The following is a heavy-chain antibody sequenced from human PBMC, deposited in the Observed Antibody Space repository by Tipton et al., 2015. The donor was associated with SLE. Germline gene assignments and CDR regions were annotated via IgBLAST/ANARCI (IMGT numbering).Heavy chain of an antibody. J-gene: IGHJ5*02. V-gene: IGHV4-34*01. D-gene: IGHD1-1*01. CDR3: ARAFRTNWFDP. Sequence: GLVKPSEPLSLTCVVSGESFNNYYWSWIRQSPGKGLEWIGEINHSGSTTYNPSLKSRVTISVDTSKNQFSLMLGSVTAADTAVYYCARAFRTNWFDPCGQGTLVTVSS. CDR1: GESFNNYY. CDR2: INHSGST.